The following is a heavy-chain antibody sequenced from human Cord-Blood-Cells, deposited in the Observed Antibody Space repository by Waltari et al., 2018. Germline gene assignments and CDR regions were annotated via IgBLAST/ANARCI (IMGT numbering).Heavy chain of an antibody. CDR2: IYYSGST. V-gene: IGHV4-59*08. Sequence: QVQLQDAGPGLVKPSETLPLTCTAPGGPISSYYCSWIRQPPGKGLEWIGYIYYSGSTNYNPSLKSRVTISVDTSKNQFSLKLSSVTAADTAVYYCARHSVEQNWFDPWGQGTLVTVSS. CDR3: ARHSVEQNWFDP. J-gene: IGHJ5*02. CDR1: GGPISSYY.